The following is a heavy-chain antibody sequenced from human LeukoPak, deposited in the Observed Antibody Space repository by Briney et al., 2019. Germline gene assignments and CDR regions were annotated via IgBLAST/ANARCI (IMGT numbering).Heavy chain of an antibody. CDR3: AKDIIAAQSGDFDY. V-gene: IGHV3-30*18. CDR1: GFTFSSYG. D-gene: IGHD6-13*01. Sequence: GRSLRLSCAASGFTFSSYGMHWVRQAPGKGLEWVAVISYDGSNKYYADSVKGRFTISRDNSKNTLYLQMNSLRPEDTAVYYCAKDIIAAQSGDFDYWGQGTLVTVSS. CDR2: ISYDGSNK. J-gene: IGHJ4*02.